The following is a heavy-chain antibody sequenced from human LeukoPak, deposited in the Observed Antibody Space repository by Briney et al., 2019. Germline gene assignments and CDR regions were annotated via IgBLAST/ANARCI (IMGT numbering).Heavy chain of an antibody. CDR3: ARDRGVRGGSYGTWFDP. CDR1: GGSISSYY. Sequence: SETLSLTCTVSGGSISSYYWSWIRQPAGEGLEWIGRIYTSGSTNYNPSLKSRVTMSVDTSKNQFSLKLSSVTAADTAVYYCARDRGVRGGSYGTWFDPWGQGTLVTVSS. D-gene: IGHD1-26*01. V-gene: IGHV4-4*07. J-gene: IGHJ5*02. CDR2: IYTSGST.